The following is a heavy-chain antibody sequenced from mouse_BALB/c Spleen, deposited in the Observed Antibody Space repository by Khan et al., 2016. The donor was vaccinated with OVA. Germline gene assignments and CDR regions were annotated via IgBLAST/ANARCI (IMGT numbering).Heavy chain of an antibody. Sequence: EVQLQESGPGLVKPSQSLSLTCTVTGYSITTDYAWNWIRQFPGNKLEWMGYISYSGNTKYNPTLKSRISITRDTSKNKFFLQLKSVTTEDTARYYCARVYGGDFDYWGQGTTLPVSS. CDR1: GYSITTDYA. D-gene: IGHD1-1*01. CDR3: ARVYGGDFDY. CDR2: ISYSGNT. J-gene: IGHJ2*01. V-gene: IGHV3-2*02.